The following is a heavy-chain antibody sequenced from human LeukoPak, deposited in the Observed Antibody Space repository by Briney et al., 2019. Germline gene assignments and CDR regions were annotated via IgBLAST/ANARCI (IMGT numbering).Heavy chain of an antibody. V-gene: IGHV3-7*01. CDR1: GFTFSSYW. Sequence: GGSLRLSCAAAGFTFSSYWMSWVRQAPGKGLEWVATIKQDGSEKYYVDSVKGRFTISRDNAKNSLYLQMNSLRAEDTAVYYCARGIGTGRQPFDYWGQGTLVTVSS. D-gene: IGHD1-1*01. CDR3: ARGIGTGRQPFDY. J-gene: IGHJ4*02. CDR2: IKQDGSEK.